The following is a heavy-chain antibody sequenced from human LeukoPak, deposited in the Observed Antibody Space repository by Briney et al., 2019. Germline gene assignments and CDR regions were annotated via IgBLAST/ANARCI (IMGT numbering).Heavy chain of an antibody. V-gene: IGHV3-21*01. CDR1: GFTFSNYS. Sequence: GGSLRLSCAASGFTFSNYSMNWVRQAPGKGLEWVSSISSSSTYIYYADSVKGRFTISRDNAKNSLYLQMNSLRAEDTAVYYCARAMIRGVIPLYYFDYWGQGTLVTVSS. D-gene: IGHD3-10*01. CDR2: ISSSSTYI. J-gene: IGHJ4*02. CDR3: ARAMIRGVIPLYYFDY.